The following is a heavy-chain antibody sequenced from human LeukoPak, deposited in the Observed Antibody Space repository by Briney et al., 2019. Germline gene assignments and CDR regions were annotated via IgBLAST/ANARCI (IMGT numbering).Heavy chain of an antibody. J-gene: IGHJ4*02. D-gene: IGHD6-13*01. CDR1: GYTFTSYD. CDR3: ATSPSFHSSHWFDY. CDR2: MNPNSGNT. Sequence: ASVKVSCKASGYTFTSYDINWVRQATGQGLEWMGWMNPNSGNTGYAQKFQGRVTMTRNTSISTAYMELSSLRSEDTAVYYCATSPSFHSSHWFDYWGRGTLVTVSS. V-gene: IGHV1-8*01.